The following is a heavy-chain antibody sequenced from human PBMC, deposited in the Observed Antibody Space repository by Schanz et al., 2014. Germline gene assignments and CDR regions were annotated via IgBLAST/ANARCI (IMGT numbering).Heavy chain of an antibody. Sequence: QLQLQESGPGLVKPSETLSLTCTVSGGSISSSSYYWGWIRQPPGKGLEWIGSIYASGGTYYNPSLRGRVTIPVDTSKNLFPLRLSSGTAADTAVYFCARRGIGGTYYREPFDYWGQGTLVTVSS. D-gene: IGHD1-26*01. CDR2: IYASGGT. V-gene: IGHV4-39*01. J-gene: IGHJ4*02. CDR3: ARRGIGGTYYREPFDY. CDR1: GGSISSSSYY.